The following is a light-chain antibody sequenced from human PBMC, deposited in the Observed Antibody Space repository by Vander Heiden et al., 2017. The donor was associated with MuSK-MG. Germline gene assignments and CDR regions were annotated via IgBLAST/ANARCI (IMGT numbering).Light chain of an antibody. Sequence: DIVLTQSPGTLSLSPGERATLSCRASQSVSSNYLAWYQQKPGQAPRLLIYGASSRATGIPDRFSGSGSGTGFTLTISRLEPEDFAVYFCQHYGGSFTFGGGTKVEIK. V-gene: IGKV3-20*01. J-gene: IGKJ4*01. CDR1: QSVSSNY. CDR2: GAS. CDR3: QHYGGSFT.